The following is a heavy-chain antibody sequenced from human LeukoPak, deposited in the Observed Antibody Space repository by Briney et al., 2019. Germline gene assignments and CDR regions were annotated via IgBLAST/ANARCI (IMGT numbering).Heavy chain of an antibody. Sequence: PSETLSLTCTVSGGSISSGGYYWSWIRQHPGKGLEWIGYIYYSGSTYYNPSLKSRVTISVDTSKNQFSLKLSSVTAADTAVYYCARGLRNLRIAARGLASTPPFGYWGQGTLVTVSS. V-gene: IGHV4-31*03. CDR2: IYYSGST. D-gene: IGHD6-6*01. CDR3: ARGLRNLRIAARGLASTPPFGY. CDR1: GGSISSGGYY. J-gene: IGHJ4*02.